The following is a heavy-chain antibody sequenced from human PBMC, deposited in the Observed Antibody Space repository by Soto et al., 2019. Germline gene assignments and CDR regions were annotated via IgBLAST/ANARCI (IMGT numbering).Heavy chain of an antibody. CDR2: ISAYNGNT. J-gene: IGHJ6*02. D-gene: IGHD2-21*02. CDR1: GYTFTSYG. V-gene: IGHV1-18*01. Sequence: QVQLVQSGAEVKKPGASVKVSCKASGYTFTSYGISWVRQAPGQGLEWMGWISAYNGNTNYAQKLQGRVTMTTDTSTSTAYMELRRLRSDEAAVYYCARWWGVLTVDPDYYDGMDVWGQGTTVTVSS. CDR3: ARWWGVLTVDPDYYDGMDV.